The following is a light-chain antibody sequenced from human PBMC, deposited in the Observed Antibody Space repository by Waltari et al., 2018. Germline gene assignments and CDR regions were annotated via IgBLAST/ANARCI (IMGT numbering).Light chain of an antibody. CDR1: SSDLADYNY. CDR3: SSYTNSEV. J-gene: IGLJ2*01. CDR2: EVS. Sequence: QSALTQPASVSGSPGQSITISCTGTSSDLADYNYVSWYQHHPGKAPKLMIYEVSNRPSGVSNRFSGSKSGNTASLTISGLQAEDEPDYYCSSYTNSEVFGGGTKLTVL. V-gene: IGLV2-14*01.